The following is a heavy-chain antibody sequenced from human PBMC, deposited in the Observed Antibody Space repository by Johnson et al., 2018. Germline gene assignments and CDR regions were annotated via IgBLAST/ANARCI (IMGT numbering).Heavy chain of an antibody. J-gene: IGHJ4*02. D-gene: IGHD6-6*01. V-gene: IGHV3-74*01. CDR2: INSDGSST. CDR1: GFTFSRYW. CDR3: AKDGERDSSSSPDY. Sequence: VQLVESGGGLVQPGGSLRLSCAASGFTFSRYWMHWVRQAPGKGLVWVSRINSDGSSTSYADSVKGRFTISRDNAKNSLYLQMNSRSAEDTALYYCAKDGERDSSSSPDYWGQGTLVTVSS.